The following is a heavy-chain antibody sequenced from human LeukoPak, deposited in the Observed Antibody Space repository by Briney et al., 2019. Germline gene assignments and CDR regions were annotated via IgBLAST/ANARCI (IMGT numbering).Heavy chain of an antibody. CDR2: ISYDGSNK. Sequence: GGSLRLSCAASGFTVSSNYMSWVRQTPGKGLEWVAVISYDGSNKYYADSVKGRFTISRDNSKNTLYLQMNSLRAEDTAVYYCAKLNPPPYDYWGQGTLVTVSS. CDR1: GFTVSSNY. CDR3: AKLNPPPYDY. V-gene: IGHV3-30*18. J-gene: IGHJ4*02.